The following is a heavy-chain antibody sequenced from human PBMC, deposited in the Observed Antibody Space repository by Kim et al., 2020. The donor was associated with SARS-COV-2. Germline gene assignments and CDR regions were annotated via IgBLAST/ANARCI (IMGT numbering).Heavy chain of an antibody. J-gene: IGHJ6*02. Sequence: GGSLRLSCAASGFTFSSYAMHWVRQAPGKGLEWVAVISYDGSNEYYADSVKGRFTISRDNSKNTLYLQMNSLRAEDTAVYYCANGGKAATYYYYGLDVWGPGTTVTVSS. CDR3: ANGGKAATYYYYGLDV. CDR1: GFTFSSYA. D-gene: IGHD3-16*01. V-gene: IGHV3-30*04. CDR2: ISYDGSNE.